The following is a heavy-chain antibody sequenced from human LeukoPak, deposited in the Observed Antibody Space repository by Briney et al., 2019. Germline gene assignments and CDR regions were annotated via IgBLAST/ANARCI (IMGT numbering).Heavy chain of an antibody. V-gene: IGHV4-30-2*01. Sequence: SETLSLTCTVSGGSISSGGYYWSWIRQPPGKGLEWIGYIYHSGSTYYNPSLKSRVTISVDRSKNQFSLKLSSVTAADTAVYYCARLPELLGSGWGQGTLVTVSS. CDR3: ARLPELLGSG. J-gene: IGHJ4*02. CDR1: GGSISSGGYY. D-gene: IGHD1-26*01. CDR2: IYHSGST.